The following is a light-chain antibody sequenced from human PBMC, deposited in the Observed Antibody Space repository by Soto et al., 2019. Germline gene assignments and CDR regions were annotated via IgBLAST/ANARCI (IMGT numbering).Light chain of an antibody. J-gene: IGKJ1*01. Sequence: DIQMTQSPSTLSASVGDRVTITCRASQSISSWLAWYQQKPGKAPKLLIYKASSLESGVPSRFSGSGSGKEFTLTISSLQPDDFATSYCQQYNSLWTFGQGTKLEIK. CDR2: KAS. CDR3: QQYNSLWT. CDR1: QSISSW. V-gene: IGKV1-5*03.